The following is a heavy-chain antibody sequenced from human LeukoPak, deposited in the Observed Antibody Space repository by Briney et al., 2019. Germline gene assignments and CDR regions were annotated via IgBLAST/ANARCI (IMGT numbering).Heavy chain of an antibody. CDR1: GGSFSGYY. V-gene: IGHV4-34*01. D-gene: IGHD5-18*01. Sequence: PSETLSLTCAVYGGSFSGYYWSWIRQPPGKGLEWIGEINHSGSTNYNPSLKSRVTISVDTSKNQFSLKLSSVTAADTAVYYCARRGYNYGYYYYYGMDVWGQGTTVTVSS. CDR3: ARRGYNYGYYYYYGMDV. CDR2: INHSGST. J-gene: IGHJ6*02.